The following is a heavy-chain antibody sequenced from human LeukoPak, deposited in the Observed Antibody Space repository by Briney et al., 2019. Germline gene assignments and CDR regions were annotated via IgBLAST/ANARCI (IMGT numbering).Heavy chain of an antibody. Sequence: GGSLRLSCAASGFTFDDYGMSWVRQAPGKGLEWVSGINWSGGRTGYADSVKGRLTISRDNAKNSLYLQMNSLRAEDTALYYCARDGGLYDMDVWGQGTTVTVSS. CDR1: GFTFDDYG. J-gene: IGHJ6*02. CDR2: INWSGGRT. V-gene: IGHV3-20*04. CDR3: ARDGGLYDMDV. D-gene: IGHD3-16*01.